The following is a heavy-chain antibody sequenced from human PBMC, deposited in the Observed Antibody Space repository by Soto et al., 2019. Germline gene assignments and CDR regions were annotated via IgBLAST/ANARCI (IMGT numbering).Heavy chain of an antibody. CDR2: TYYRSKWYN. CDR1: GDSVSSNSAA. Sequence: QTLSLTCAISGDSVSSNSAAWNWIRQSPSRGLEWLGRTYYRSKWYNDYAVSVKSRITINPDTSKNQFSLQLNSVTPEDTAVYYCAREGEPNWNYYYYYGMDVWGQGTTVTVSS. D-gene: IGHD1-1*01. J-gene: IGHJ6*02. CDR3: AREGEPNWNYYYYYGMDV. V-gene: IGHV6-1*01.